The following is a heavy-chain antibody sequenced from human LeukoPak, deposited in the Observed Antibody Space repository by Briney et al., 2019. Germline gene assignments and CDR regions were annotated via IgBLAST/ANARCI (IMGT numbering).Heavy chain of an antibody. CDR1: GYSISSGYY. CDR2: IFHTGDT. J-gene: IGHJ4*02. V-gene: IGHV4-38-2*02. CDR3: ARADTLGATDY. D-gene: IGHD1-26*01. Sequence: PSETLSLTCSVSGYSISSGYYWGWIRQPPGKGLEWIGNIFHTGDTQYNPSLQSRVTLSVDTSKNQFSLKLSSVTAADTAVYYCARADTLGATDYWGQGTLVTVSS.